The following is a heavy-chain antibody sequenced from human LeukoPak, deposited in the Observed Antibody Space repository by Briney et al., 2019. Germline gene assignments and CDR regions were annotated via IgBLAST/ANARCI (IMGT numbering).Heavy chain of an antibody. CDR2: ISVNGLT. CDR1: DGSVGSRSSY. Sequence: SETLSLTCAVSDGSVGSRSSYWAWIRQSPGNGLKWIGIISVNGLTYYNPSLRSRVAMSVDTSKRQFSLKVNSVTAADTAVYFCARRFTGENYFDSWGQGILVAVSS. V-gene: IGHV4-39*07. D-gene: IGHD1-14*01. CDR3: ARRFTGENYFDS. J-gene: IGHJ4*02.